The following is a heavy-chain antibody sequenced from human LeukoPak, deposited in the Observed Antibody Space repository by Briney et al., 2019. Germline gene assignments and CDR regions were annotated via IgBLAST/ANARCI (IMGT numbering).Heavy chain of an antibody. J-gene: IGHJ5*02. CDR2: THTSGSP. D-gene: IGHD2-2*01. Sequence: SETLSLTCTVSGGSMIHYFWNWIRQAPGKGLEWIGYTHTSGSPDYSRSLKSRVAISLDTSKNHFSLMLSSVTAADTAVYFCARATQRYCSGTTCFPYWFDTWGQGTLATVSS. V-gene: IGHV4-4*09. CDR3: ARATQRYCSGTTCFPYWFDT. CDR1: GGSMIHYF.